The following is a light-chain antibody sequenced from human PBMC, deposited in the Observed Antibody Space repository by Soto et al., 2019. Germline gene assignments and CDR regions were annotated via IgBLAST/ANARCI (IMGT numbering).Light chain of an antibody. J-gene: IGKJ1*01. CDR1: QSVSSSY. Sequence: EVVMTQSPGTLSVSPGERAALSCRASQSVSSSYLAWYQHKPGQAPRLLIYGASGRATGIPDRFSGSGSGTDFTLTISRLEPEDFAVYYCQQYGTSSWTFGQGTKVDIK. V-gene: IGKV3-20*01. CDR2: GAS. CDR3: QQYGTSSWT.